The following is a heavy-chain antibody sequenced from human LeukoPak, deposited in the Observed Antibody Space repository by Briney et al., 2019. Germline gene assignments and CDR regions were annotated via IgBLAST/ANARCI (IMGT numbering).Heavy chain of an antibody. D-gene: IGHD5-24*01. CDR1: GDSVSSNTTA. CDR2: TYYRSKWYN. J-gene: IGHJ3*01. V-gene: IGHV6-1*01. Sequence: PSQTLSLTCAISGDSVSSNTTACHWIRQSPSRGLEWLGRTYYRSKWYNDYAASVKSRITINPDTSKNQFFLHLNSVTAEDTAVYYCVRGGQGDGYSADEAFDFWGQGTVVTVSS. CDR3: VRGGQGDGYSADEAFDF.